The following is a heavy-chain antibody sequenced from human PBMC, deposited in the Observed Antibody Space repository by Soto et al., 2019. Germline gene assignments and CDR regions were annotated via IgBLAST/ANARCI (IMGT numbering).Heavy chain of an antibody. CDR2: ISGTDDYT. CDR3: AKRSRQYASAIKAFFDP. CDR1: GFTFSNFA. D-gene: IGHD2-2*01. V-gene: IGHV3-23*01. J-gene: IGHJ5*02. Sequence: PGGSLRLSCAASGFTFSNFAMTWVRQAPGEGLEWVSSISGTDDYTYYADSVKGRFTISRDNARNTLFLHMSNLRADETAMYYCAKRSRQYASAIKAFFDPWGLGNLVTVYS.